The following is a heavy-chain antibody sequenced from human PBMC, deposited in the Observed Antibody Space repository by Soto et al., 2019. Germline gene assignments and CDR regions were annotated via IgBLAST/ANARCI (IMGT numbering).Heavy chain of an antibody. CDR1: GGTFSSYA. CDR2: IIPIFGTA. V-gene: IGHV1-69*13. D-gene: IGHD1-1*01. CDR3: ARDRAPGNGNWFDP. Sequence: ASVKVSCKASGGTFSSYAISWVRQAPGQGLEWMGGIIPIFGTANYAQKFQGRVTITADESTSTAYMELSSLRSEDTAVYYCARDRAPGNGNWFDPWGQGTLVTVSS. J-gene: IGHJ5*02.